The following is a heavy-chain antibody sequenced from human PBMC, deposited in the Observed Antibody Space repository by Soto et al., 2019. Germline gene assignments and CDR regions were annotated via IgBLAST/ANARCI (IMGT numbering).Heavy chain of an antibody. J-gene: IGHJ4*02. CDR2: IYYSGST. V-gene: IGHV4-30-4*01. CDR3: ATFGLGVVIRENYFDY. D-gene: IGHD3-3*01. Sequence: QVQLQESGPGLVKPSQTLSLTYTVSGGSITTGDFFWSWIRQPPGKGLEWMGYIYYSGSTYYNPSLKSRVTISLDTSKNQFSLKLRSVTAADTAVYYCATFGLGVVIRENYFDYWGQGIMVTVSS. CDR1: GGSITTGDFF.